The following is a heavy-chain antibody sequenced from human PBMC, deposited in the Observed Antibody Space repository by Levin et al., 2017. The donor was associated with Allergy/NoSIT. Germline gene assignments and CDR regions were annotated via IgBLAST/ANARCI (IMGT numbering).Heavy chain of an antibody. Sequence: GGSLRLSCAASGFTFSNYAMSWVRQAPGKGLEWVSAITNSGRTYYADSVKGRFTVSRDNSKNTLYLQMISLRADDTAVYYCAKEMTTVIPVFDYWGQGTLVTVSS. J-gene: IGHJ4*02. D-gene: IGHD4-17*01. CDR1: GFTFSNYA. CDR2: ITNSGRT. V-gene: IGHV3-23*01. CDR3: AKEMTTVIPVFDY.